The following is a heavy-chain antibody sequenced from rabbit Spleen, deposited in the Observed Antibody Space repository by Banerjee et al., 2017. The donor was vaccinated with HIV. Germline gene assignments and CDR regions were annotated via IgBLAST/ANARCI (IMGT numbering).Heavy chain of an antibody. CDR3: ARDTSSSFSSYGMDL. CDR1: GFSFSSSHY. J-gene: IGHJ6*01. D-gene: IGHD1-1*01. CDR2: IDTGSSGFT. Sequence: QQQLVESGGALVTPEGSLTLTCTASGFSFSSSHYMWWVRQAPGKGLEWIACIDTGSSGFTYFATWAKGRFTISKTSSTTVTLQMTSLTAADTATYFCARDTSSSFSSYGMDLWGQGTLVTVS. V-gene: IGHV1S45*01.